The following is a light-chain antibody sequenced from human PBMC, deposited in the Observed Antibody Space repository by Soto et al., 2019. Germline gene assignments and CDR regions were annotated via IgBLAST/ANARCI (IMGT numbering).Light chain of an antibody. CDR1: HSNIGRNS. V-gene: IGLV1-44*01. CDR2: SSI. Sequence: QSVLTQPPSASGTPGQRVTIPCSGTHSNIGRNSVNWYLQLPGTAPRLLIFSSIQRPLGVPDRFSGSRSGTSASLAITGLRSEDDAYYYCAAWDDSLNGRVFGGGTKLTVL. J-gene: IGLJ3*02. CDR3: AAWDDSLNGRV.